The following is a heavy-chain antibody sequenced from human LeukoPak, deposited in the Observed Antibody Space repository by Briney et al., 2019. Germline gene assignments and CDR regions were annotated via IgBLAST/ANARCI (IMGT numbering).Heavy chain of an antibody. J-gene: IGHJ5*02. CDR3: ARDVGITVADSFDP. CDR2: IHIYRGNT. Sequence: VSVKVSCKASGYSSTNYGISWVRQAPGQGLEWMGWIHIYRGNTNYAQKFQGRVTMTTDTSTSTVYMEVRGLRSDDTAMYYCARDVGITVADSFDPWGQGTLVTVSS. CDR1: GYSSTNYG. D-gene: IGHD6-13*01. V-gene: IGHV1-18*04.